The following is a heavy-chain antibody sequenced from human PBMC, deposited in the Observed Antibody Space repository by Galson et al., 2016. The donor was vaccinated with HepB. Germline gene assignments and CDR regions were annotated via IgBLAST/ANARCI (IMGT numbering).Heavy chain of an antibody. Sequence: SVKVSCKASGYTFTGHSMHWVRQAPGQGLERMGWINPNNGRPTFAQKFQGRVPMTRDTSIDTAYMELSGLRSDDTAVYYCARGPRGSSGDDPGPFDYWGQGTLVTVS. J-gene: IGHJ4*02. CDR2: INPNNGRP. V-gene: IGHV1-2*02. D-gene: IGHD5-12*01. CDR3: ARGPRGSSGDDPGPFDY. CDR1: GYTFTGHS.